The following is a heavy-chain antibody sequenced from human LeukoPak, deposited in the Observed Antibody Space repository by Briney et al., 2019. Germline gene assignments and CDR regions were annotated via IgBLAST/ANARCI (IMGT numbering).Heavy chain of an antibody. D-gene: IGHD3-22*01. CDR3: ARGRGYDRTGYVYYFDF. J-gene: IGHJ4*02. CDR1: GYSFTSYD. Sequence: EASVTVSCKASGYSFTSYDINWVRQAPGQGCEWVGWMNPNSGNTGHAQEFQGRVTMTRDTSMSTAYMELSSLRYEDTAVYYCARGRGYDRTGYVYYFDFWGQGTLVTVPS. V-gene: IGHV1-8*01. CDR2: MNPNSGNT.